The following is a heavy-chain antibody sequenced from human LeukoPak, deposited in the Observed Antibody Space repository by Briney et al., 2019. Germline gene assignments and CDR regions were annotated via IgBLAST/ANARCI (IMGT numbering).Heavy chain of an antibody. CDR2: INHSGST. CDR3: ARRGSSGWYIGNWFDP. J-gene: IGHJ5*02. V-gene: IGHV4-34*01. CDR1: GGSFSGYY. Sequence: PSETLSLTCTVYGGSFSGYYWSWIRQPPGKGLEWIGEINHSGSTSYNPSLKSRVTISVDTSKNQFSLKLNSVTAADTAVYYCARRGSSGWYIGNWFDPWGQGTLVTVSS. D-gene: IGHD6-19*01.